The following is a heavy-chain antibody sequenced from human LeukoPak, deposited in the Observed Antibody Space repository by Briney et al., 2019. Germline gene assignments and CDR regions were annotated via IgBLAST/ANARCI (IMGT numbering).Heavy chain of an antibody. CDR2: IYYSGST. Sequence: ASETLSLTCTVSGGSISSSSYYWGWIRQPPGKGLEWIGYIYYSGSTNYNPSLKSRVTISVDTSKNQFSLKLSSVTAADTAVYYCARMRLRGFGVVISSPGYFDYWGQGTLVTVSS. J-gene: IGHJ4*02. CDR1: GGSISSSSYY. CDR3: ARMRLRGFGVVISSPGYFDY. D-gene: IGHD3-3*01. V-gene: IGHV4-61*05.